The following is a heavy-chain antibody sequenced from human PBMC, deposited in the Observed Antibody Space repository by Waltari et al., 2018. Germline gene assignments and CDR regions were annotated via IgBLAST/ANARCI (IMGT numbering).Heavy chain of an antibody. CDR2: IWYDGSNK. D-gene: IGHD3-10*01. Sequence: QVQLVESGGGVVQPGRSLRLSCAASGFTFSSYGMHWVRQAPGKGLEWVAVIWYDGSNKYYADSVKGRFTISRDNSKNTLYLQMNSLRAEDTAMYYCAKSIRAVRGVTPGQYYYYYMDVWGKGTTVTVSS. CDR3: AKSIRAVRGVTPGQYYYYYMDV. J-gene: IGHJ6*03. CDR1: GFTFSSYG. V-gene: IGHV3-30*18.